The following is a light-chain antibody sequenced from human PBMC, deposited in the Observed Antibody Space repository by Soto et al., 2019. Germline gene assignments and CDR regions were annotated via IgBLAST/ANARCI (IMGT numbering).Light chain of an antibody. V-gene: IGKV1-5*01. CDR2: DAS. Sequence: DIQMTQSPSTLSSSVGDRVTITCRASQSISSWLAWYQQKPGKAPKLLIYDASSLESGVPSRSSGSGSGTEFTLTISSLQPDDLATYYCQQYNSYSTFGQGTKVDI. CDR1: QSISSW. J-gene: IGKJ1*01. CDR3: QQYNSYST.